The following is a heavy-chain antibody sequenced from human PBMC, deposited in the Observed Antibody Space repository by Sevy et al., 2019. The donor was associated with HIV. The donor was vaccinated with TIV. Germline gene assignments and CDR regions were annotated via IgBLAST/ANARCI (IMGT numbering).Heavy chain of an antibody. CDR1: GFTFSSYA. D-gene: IGHD2-15*01. V-gene: IGHV3-30-3*01. CDR2: ISYDGSNK. J-gene: IGHJ6*02. Sequence: GGSLRLSCAASGFTFSSYAMHWVRQAPGKGLEWVAVISYDGSNKYYADSVKGRFTISRDNSKNTLYLQMNSLRAEDMAVYYCARDGCGGSCYPPYYYYYGMDVWGQGTTVTVSS. CDR3: ARDGCGGSCYPPYYYYYGMDV.